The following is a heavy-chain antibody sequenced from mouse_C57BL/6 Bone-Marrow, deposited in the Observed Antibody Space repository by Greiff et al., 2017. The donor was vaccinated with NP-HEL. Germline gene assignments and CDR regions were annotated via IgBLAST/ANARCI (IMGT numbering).Heavy chain of an antibody. Sequence: QVQLQQSGPELVKPGASVKISCKASGYAFSSSWMNWVKQRPGKGLEWIGRIYPGDGDTNYNGKFKGKATLTADKSSSTAYMQLSSLTSEDSAVYVCARCHDGSFDYWGQGTTLTVAS. V-gene: IGHV1-82*01. D-gene: IGHD2-3*01. CDR1: GYAFSSSW. J-gene: IGHJ2*01. CDR2: IYPGDGDT. CDR3: ARCHDGSFDY.